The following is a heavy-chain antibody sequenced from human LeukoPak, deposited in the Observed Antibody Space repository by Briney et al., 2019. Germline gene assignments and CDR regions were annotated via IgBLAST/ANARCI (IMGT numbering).Heavy chain of an antibody. CDR2: IYHSGST. J-gene: IGHJ4*02. D-gene: IGHD2-2*01. V-gene: IGHV4-38-2*01. CDR3: ARDYCSSTSCGGFDY. Sequence: PSDTLSLTCAVSAYSLTSGDYRGWIRQPPGEGLEWIGRIYHSGSTYYNPSLKSRFTISVDPSKNHFSLKLSSVTAADTAVYYCARDYCSSTSCGGFDYWGQGTLVTVSS. CDR1: AYSLTSGDY.